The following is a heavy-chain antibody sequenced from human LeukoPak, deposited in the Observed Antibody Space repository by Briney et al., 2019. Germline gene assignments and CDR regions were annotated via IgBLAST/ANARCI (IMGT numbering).Heavy chain of an antibody. CDR1: GFSFNTYG. Sequence: GGSLRLSCAASGFSFNTYGMNWVRQAPGKGLEWVSSISRRSTYIYYADSVKGRFTISRDNAKNSLYLQMNTLRAEDTAVYYCARGGTGDYWGIDYWGQGTLVTVSS. D-gene: IGHD4-17*01. CDR2: ISRRSTYI. CDR3: ARGGTGDYWGIDY. J-gene: IGHJ4*02. V-gene: IGHV3-21*01.